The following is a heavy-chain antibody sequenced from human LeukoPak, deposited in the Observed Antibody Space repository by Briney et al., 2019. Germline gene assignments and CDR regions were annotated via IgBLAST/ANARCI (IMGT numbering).Heavy chain of an antibody. J-gene: IGHJ4*02. CDR3: ARDFGSLEDYFDY. CDR1: GFTFSSYW. Sequence: GGSLRLSCAASGFTFSSYWMSWVRQAPGKGLEWVANIKEDGSDKYYVGSVKGRFTISRDNAKNSLYLQMNSLRAEDTAVYYCARDFGSLEDYFDYWGQGTLVSVSS. D-gene: IGHD3-10*01. CDR2: IKEDGSDK. V-gene: IGHV3-7*01.